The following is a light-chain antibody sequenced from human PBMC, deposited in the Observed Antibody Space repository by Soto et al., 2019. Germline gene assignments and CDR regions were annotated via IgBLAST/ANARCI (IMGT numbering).Light chain of an antibody. CDR2: AIS. V-gene: IGKV3-20*01. CDR3: QQDSTFPHT. CDR1: QTVTNSF. J-gene: IGKJ2*01. Sequence: ENVLTQSPGTLSLSPGERATLSCRASQTVTNSFFAWYQQKPGQPPRLLIHAISSRATGIPDRFSGSGSGTDFTLTISRLEPEDVVVYYCQQDSTFPHTFGRGTKLEV.